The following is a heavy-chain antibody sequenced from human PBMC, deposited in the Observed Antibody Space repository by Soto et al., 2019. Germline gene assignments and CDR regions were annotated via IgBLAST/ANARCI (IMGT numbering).Heavy chain of an antibody. J-gene: IGHJ4*02. CDR3: ARVLYYYDSSGYLRQYYFDY. Sequence: SGPTLVNPTQTLTLTCTFSGFSLSTSGMCVSWIRQPPGKALEWLALIDWDDDKYYSTSLKTRLTISKDTSKNQVVLTMTNMDPVDTATYYCARVLYYYDSSGYLRQYYFDYWGQGTLVTVSS. V-gene: IGHV2-70*01. D-gene: IGHD3-22*01. CDR2: IDWDDDK. CDR1: GFSLSTSGMC.